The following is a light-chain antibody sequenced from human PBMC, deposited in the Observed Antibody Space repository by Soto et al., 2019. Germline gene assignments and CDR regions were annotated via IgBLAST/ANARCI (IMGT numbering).Light chain of an antibody. J-gene: IGLJ3*02. CDR2: DNN. CDR3: QSYDSSLSGWV. Sequence: QSVLTQPPSVSGAPGQRVTISCTGSSSNIGAGYDVHWYQQLPGTAPKLLIYDNNNRPSGVPDRFSGSKSGTSASLAITGLQAADEADYYCQSYDSSLSGWVFGGGTKVTVL. V-gene: IGLV1-40*01. CDR1: SSNIGAGYD.